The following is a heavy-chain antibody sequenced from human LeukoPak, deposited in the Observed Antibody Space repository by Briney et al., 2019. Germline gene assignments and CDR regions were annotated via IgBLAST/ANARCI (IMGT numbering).Heavy chain of an antibody. CDR1: GGTFSSYA. J-gene: IGHJ6*03. Sequence: SVKVSCKASGGTFSSYAVSWVRQAPGQGLEWMGGIIPIFGTANYAQKFQGRVTITTDESTSTAYMELSSLRSEDTAVYYCARVKWEAYSYDTYYYYYYMDVWGKGTTVTVSS. CDR3: ARVKWEAYSYDTYYYYYYMDV. D-gene: IGHD5-18*01. CDR2: IIPIFGTA. V-gene: IGHV1-69*05.